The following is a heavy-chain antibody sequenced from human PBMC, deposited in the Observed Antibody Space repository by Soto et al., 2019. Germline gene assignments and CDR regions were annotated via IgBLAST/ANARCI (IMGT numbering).Heavy chain of an antibody. V-gene: IGHV3-66*04. CDR1: GFTVSSNY. CDR3: ARHGYSYGGGYFDY. J-gene: IGHJ4*02. D-gene: IGHD5-18*01. CDR2: IYSGGSA. Sequence: EVQLVESGGGLVQPGGSLRLSCAASGFTVSSNYMSWVRQAPGKGLEWVSVIYSGGSAYYADSVKGRFTISRENSKNTLYVQMNSLRAEDKGVYYCARHGYSYGGGYFDYWGQGTLVTV.